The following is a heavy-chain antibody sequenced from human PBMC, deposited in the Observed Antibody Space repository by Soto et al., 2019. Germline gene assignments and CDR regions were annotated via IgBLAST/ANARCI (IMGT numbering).Heavy chain of an antibody. D-gene: IGHD3-10*01. V-gene: IGHV4-31*03. J-gene: IGHJ5*02. CDR1: GGCICSGGYD. CDR2: IYYSGST. Sequence: SETLSLTCTVCGGCICSGGYDWSWIRQHPGKGLEWIGYIYYSGSTYYNPSLKSRVTISVDTSKNQFSLKLSSVTAADTAVYYCARDRGTMVPGLRNWFDPWGQGTLVTVSS. CDR3: ARDRGTMVPGLRNWFDP.